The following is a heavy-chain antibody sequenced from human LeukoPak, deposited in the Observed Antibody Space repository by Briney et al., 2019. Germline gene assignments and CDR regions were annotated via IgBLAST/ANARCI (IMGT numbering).Heavy chain of an antibody. D-gene: IGHD3-9*01. CDR1: GFAFTSYA. J-gene: IGHJ4*02. CDR2: ISGSGGST. Sequence: PGGSLRLSCTASGFAFTSYALSWVRQAPGKRLEWVSAISGSGGSTYYADSVKGRFTISRDNFKNTLYLQMNSLRAEDTAVYYWAKNIILTGNDLYYFDYGGREPLVTVSS. CDR3: AKNIILTGNDLYYFDY. V-gene: IGHV3-23*01.